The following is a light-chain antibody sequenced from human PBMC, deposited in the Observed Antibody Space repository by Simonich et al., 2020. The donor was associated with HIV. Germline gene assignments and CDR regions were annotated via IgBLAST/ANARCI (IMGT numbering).Light chain of an antibody. CDR1: SSDVGSYNL. V-gene: IGLV2-23*01. J-gene: IGLJ1*01. CDR3: CSYAGSSAYV. Sequence: QSALTQPVSVSGSPGQSITISCTGNSSDVGSYNLGSWYQQHPGKAPKLMIYEGRKRPSVVSNRFSGSKSGNTASLTISGLQAEDEADYYCCSYAGSSAYVFGTGTKVTVL. CDR2: EGR.